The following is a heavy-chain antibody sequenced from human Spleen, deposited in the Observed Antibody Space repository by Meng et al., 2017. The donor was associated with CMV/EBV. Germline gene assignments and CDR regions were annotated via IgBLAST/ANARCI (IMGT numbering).Heavy chain of an antibody. CDR2: IYHSGST. J-gene: IGHJ6*02. V-gene: IGHV4-39*07. Sequence: GSLRLSCTVSGGSISSSRYYWGWIRQPPGKGLEWIGSIYHSGSTYYNPSLKSRVTISVDTSKNQFSLKLSSVTAADTAVYYCASQSSIAVAGGGDINYYYYGMDVWGQGTTVTVSS. CDR3: ASQSSIAVAGGGDINYYYYGMDV. D-gene: IGHD6-19*01. CDR1: GGSISSSRYY.